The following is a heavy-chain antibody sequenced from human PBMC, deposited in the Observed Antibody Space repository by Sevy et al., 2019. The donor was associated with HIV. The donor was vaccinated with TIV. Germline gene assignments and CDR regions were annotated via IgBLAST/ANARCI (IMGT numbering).Heavy chain of an antibody. Sequence: SETLSLTCTVSGGSISSGTYYWTWIRQPAGKGLEWIVRIYTSGITNYNPSLKSRVTITLDTSKNQFSLNLSSVTAADTAVYYCARYYYGSGKYYFDYWGQGTLVTVSS. V-gene: IGHV4-61*02. J-gene: IGHJ4*02. CDR2: IYTSGIT. CDR1: GGSISSGTYY. CDR3: ARYYYGSGKYYFDY. D-gene: IGHD3-10*01.